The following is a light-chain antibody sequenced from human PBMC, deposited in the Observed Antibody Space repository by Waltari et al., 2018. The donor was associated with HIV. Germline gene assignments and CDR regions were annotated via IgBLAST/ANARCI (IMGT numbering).Light chain of an antibody. J-gene: IGKJ3*01. Sequence: SCRASQSISNNLAWYQQKPGQPPRLLIYGASTRATGVPARFSGSGSGTDFTLTINSLQSEDFAVYCCQQYNDWPLFTFGPGTKVEIK. CDR1: QSISNN. V-gene: IGKV3-15*01. CDR3: QQYNDWPLFT. CDR2: GAS.